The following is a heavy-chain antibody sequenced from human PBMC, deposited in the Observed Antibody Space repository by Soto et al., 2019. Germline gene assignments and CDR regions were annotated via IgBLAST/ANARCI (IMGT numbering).Heavy chain of an antibody. V-gene: IGHV1-18*01. Sequence: ASVKVSCKASGYTFTSYGISWVRQAPGQGLEWMGGISAYNGNTNYAQKLQGRVTMTTDTSTSTAYMELRSLRSDDTAVYYCARVYYYDSSGYLWDAFDIWGQGTMVTVS. CDR2: ISAYNGNT. CDR1: GYTFTSYG. J-gene: IGHJ3*02. D-gene: IGHD3-22*01. CDR3: ARVYYYDSSGYLWDAFDI.